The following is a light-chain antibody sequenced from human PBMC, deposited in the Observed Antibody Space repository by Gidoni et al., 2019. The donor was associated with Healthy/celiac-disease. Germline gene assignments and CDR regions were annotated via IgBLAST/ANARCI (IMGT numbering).Light chain of an antibody. Sequence: QAVVPQEPSLTVSPGGTVTLTCGSSTGAVTSGHYPYWFQQKPGQAPRTLIYDTSNKHSWTPARFSGSLLGGKAALTLSGAQPEDEAEYYCLLSYSGARPLVFGGGTKLTVL. CDR3: LLSYSGARPLV. CDR1: TGAVTSGHY. V-gene: IGLV7-46*01. J-gene: IGLJ3*02. CDR2: DTS.